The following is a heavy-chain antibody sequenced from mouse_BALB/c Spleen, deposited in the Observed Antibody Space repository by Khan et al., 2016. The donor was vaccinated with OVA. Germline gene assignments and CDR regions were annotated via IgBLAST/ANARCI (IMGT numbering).Heavy chain of an antibody. CDR2: ISYSGST. Sequence: EVQLVESGPGLVKPSQSLSLTCTVTGYSITSGYGWNWIRQFPGNKLEWMGDISYSGSTNYNPSLTSRISITRDTSKNQFFLQLNSVTTEETATYYCARTARIKYWGQGTTLTVSA. J-gene: IGHJ2*01. CDR1: GYSITSGYG. V-gene: IGHV3-2*02. CDR3: ARTARIKY. D-gene: IGHD1-2*01.